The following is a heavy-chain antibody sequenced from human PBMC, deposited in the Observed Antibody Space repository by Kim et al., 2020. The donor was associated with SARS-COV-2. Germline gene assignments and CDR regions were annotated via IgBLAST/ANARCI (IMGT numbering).Heavy chain of an antibody. D-gene: IGHD1-1*01. CDR2: INAGNGNT. Sequence: ASVKVSCKASGYTFTSYVMHWVRQAPGQRLEWMGWINAGNGNTKYSQKFQGRVTITRDTSASTAYMELSSLTSEDTAVYYCARETAWTRGFDYWGQGTLVIVSS. J-gene: IGHJ4*02. CDR3: ARETAWTRGFDY. V-gene: IGHV1-3*01. CDR1: GYTFTSYV.